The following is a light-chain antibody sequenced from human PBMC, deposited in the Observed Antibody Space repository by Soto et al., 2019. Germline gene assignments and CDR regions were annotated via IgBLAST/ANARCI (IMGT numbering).Light chain of an antibody. CDR1: YKIDNW. V-gene: IGKV1-5*03. CDR2: KAS. Sequence: IQMNQSPSSLSASVGDRVTLTCRDMYKIDNWLAWCPQKPGKAPKILLYKASTVESRVPSRFSGRGSGTEFILTISSLQTDDFASYYCLLYSTYPLSFCGRTKV. CDR3: LLYSTYPLS. J-gene: IGKJ4*01.